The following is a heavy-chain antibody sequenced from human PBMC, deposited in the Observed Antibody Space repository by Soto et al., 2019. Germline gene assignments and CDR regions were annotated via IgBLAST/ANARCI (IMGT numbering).Heavy chain of an antibody. CDR3: ARLTPLAAAGNYGLDV. J-gene: IGHJ6*02. CDR1: GGTFSSYA. V-gene: IGHV1-69*01. D-gene: IGHD6-13*01. CDR2: IIPIFGTA. Sequence: QVQLVKSGAEVKKPGSSVKVSCKASGGTFSSYAISWVRQAPGQGLEWMGGIIPIFGTANYAQKFQGRVTITADESTSTAYMELSSLRSEDTAVYYCARLTPLAAAGNYGLDVWGQGTTVTVSS.